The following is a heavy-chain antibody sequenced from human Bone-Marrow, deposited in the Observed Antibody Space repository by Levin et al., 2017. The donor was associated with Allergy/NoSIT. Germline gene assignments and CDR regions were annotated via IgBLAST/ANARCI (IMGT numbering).Heavy chain of an antibody. Sequence: NLGESLKISCKGSGYSFPNYWIGWVRQVPGEGLEWMGLIFPGDSETRYRPSFQGQVTFSADKSTSTAYLHLSGLRASDTAVYFCAVGGTSPYHAFDVWGQGTTVTVFS. V-gene: IGHV5-51*01. D-gene: IGHD6-19*01. CDR3: AVGGTSPYHAFDV. J-gene: IGHJ3*01. CDR2: IFPGDSET. CDR1: GYSFPNYW.